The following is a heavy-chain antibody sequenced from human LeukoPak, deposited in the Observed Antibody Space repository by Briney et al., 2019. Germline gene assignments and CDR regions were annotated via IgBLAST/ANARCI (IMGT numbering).Heavy chain of an antibody. CDR1: GYTFTSYD. D-gene: IGHD5-18*01. CDR2: MNPNSGNT. CDR3: AKRGHSYGDFDY. Sequence: GASVKVPCKAAGYTFTSYDINWGGQAPGQGLEWMGWMNPNSGNTDYAQKFQGRVTMTRSTSISTAYMELSSLRSEDTAVYYCAKRGHSYGDFDYWGQGTLVTVSS. J-gene: IGHJ4*02. V-gene: IGHV1-8*01.